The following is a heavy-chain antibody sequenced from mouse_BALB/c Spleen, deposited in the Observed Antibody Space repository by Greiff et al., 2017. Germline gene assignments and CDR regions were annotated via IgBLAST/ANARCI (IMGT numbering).Heavy chain of an antibody. CDR2: INPSSGYT. D-gene: IGHD2-3*01. CDR1: GYTFTSYT. J-gene: IGHJ4*01. Sequence: QVQLMESGAELARPGASVKMSCKASGYTFTSYTMHWVKQRPGQGLEWIGYINPSSGYTNYNQKFKDKATLTADKSSSTAYMQLSSLTSEDSAVYYCARQVDGYCAHNAMDYWGQGTSDAVSS. CDR3: ARQVDGYCAHNAMDY. V-gene: IGHV1-4*01.